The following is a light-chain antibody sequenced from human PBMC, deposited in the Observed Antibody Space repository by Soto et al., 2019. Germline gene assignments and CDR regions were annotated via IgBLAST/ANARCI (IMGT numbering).Light chain of an antibody. J-gene: IGKJ1*01. CDR3: QQYGGSPRGT. V-gene: IGKV3-20*01. CDR2: GAS. CDR1: QSVSSSY. Sequence: EIVLTQSPGTLSLSPGERATLSCRASQSVSSSYLAWYQQKPGQAPRLLIYGASSRATGIPDRFSGSGSGTDFTLTISRLEAEDFAVYYCQQYGGSPRGTFGQGTKV.